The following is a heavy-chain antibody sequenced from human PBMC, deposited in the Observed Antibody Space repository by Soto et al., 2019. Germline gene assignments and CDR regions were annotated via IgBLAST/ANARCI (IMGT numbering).Heavy chain of an antibody. CDR2: ISSSSSYI. CDR1: GFTFSSYS. J-gene: IGHJ4*02. V-gene: IGHV3-21*01. D-gene: IGHD3-22*01. Sequence: PGGSLRLSCAASGFTFSSYSMNWVHQAPGKGLEWVSSISSSSSYIYYADSVKGRFTISRDNAKNSLYLQMNSLRAEDTAVYYCARGGYYDSSGYYPFDYWGQGTLVTVSS. CDR3: ARGGYYDSSGYYPFDY.